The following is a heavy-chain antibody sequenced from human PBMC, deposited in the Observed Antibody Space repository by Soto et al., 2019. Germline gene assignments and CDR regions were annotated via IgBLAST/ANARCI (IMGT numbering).Heavy chain of an antibody. CDR3: ARPGYSNYGPGVDV. V-gene: IGHV3-74*01. J-gene: IGHJ6*02. CDR1: GFTFSVYW. D-gene: IGHD4-4*01. CDR2: IDSDGSTT. Sequence: EVQLVESGGDLDQPGGSRRLSCAASGFTFSVYWMHWVRQAPGKGLVWVSRIDSDGSTTSYADSVKGRFTISRDNAKSTLYLQMNSLRAEDTAVYYCARPGYSNYGPGVDVWGQGTTVTVSS.